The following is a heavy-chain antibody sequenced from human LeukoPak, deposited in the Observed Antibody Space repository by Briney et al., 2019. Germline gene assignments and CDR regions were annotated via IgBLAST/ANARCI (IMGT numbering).Heavy chain of an antibody. Sequence: ASVKVSCKASGYTFTSYGISWVRQAPGQGLEWMGWISAYNGNTNYAQKLHGRVTMTSDTSTSTACIELRCLRSDAPAVYYSAGVEESSSWLVDYWGQRPLDTVSS. D-gene: IGHD6-13*01. J-gene: IGHJ4*02. CDR3: AGVEESSSWLVDY. CDR2: ISAYNGNT. CDR1: GYTFTSYG. V-gene: IGHV1-18*01.